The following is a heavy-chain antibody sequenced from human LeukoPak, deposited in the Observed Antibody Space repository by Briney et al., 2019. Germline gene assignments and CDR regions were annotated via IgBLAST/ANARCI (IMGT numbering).Heavy chain of an antibody. J-gene: IGHJ3*02. Sequence: GASVKVSCKASGGTFSSYAISWVRQAPGQGLEWMGGIIPIFGTANYAQKFQGRVTITADESTSTAYMELSSLRSEDTAVYYCASCSSTSCSDAFDIWGQGTMVTVSS. CDR1: GGTFSSYA. D-gene: IGHD2-2*01. V-gene: IGHV1-69*13. CDR2: IIPIFGTA. CDR3: ASCSSTSCSDAFDI.